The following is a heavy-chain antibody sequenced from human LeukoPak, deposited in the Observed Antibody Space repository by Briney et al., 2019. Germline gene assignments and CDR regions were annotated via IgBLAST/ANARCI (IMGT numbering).Heavy chain of an antibody. CDR3: ARGPIAYYDILTATYFDY. D-gene: IGHD3-9*01. V-gene: IGHV5-51*01. Sequence: GESLKISCKGSGYSSTSYWIGWVRQMPGKGLEWMGIIYPGDSDTRYSPSFQGQVTISADKSISTAYLQWSSLKASDTAMYYCARGPIAYYDILTATYFDYWGQGTLVTVSS. CDR2: IYPGDSDT. J-gene: IGHJ4*02. CDR1: GYSSTSYW.